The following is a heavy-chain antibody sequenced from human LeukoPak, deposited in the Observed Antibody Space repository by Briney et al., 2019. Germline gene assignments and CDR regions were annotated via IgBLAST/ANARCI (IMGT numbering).Heavy chain of an antibody. Sequence: PGGSLRLSCAASGFTFSTYSMNWVRQAPGKGLEWVSSISSTSNYIYYADSVKGRYTISRDNAKNSLYLEMNSLRAEDTAVYYCARDEGYFQHWGQGTLVTVSS. J-gene: IGHJ1*01. CDR3: ARDEGYFQH. V-gene: IGHV3-21*01. CDR2: ISSTSNYI. CDR1: GFTFSTYS.